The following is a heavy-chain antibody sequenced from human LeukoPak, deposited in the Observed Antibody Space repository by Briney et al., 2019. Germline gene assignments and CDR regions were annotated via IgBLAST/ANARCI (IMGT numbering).Heavy chain of an antibody. CDR2: VNIDGGGA. CDR3: ARDDPHNWFDT. Sequence: PGGSLTLSCAASGITFGNNWMHWVRQGPGKGLVWISRVNIDGGGAIYADSVKGRFTVSRDNAKNKMYLQMNSVRAEDTAVYYCARDDPHNWFDTWGQGTLVTVSS. CDR1: GITFGNNW. J-gene: IGHJ5*02. V-gene: IGHV3-74*01.